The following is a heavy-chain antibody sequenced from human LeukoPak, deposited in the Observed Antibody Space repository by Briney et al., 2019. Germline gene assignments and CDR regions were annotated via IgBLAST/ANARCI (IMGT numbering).Heavy chain of an antibody. J-gene: IGHJ5*02. Sequence: SETLSLTCTVSGGSISTPGYYWGWIRQPPGKGLEWIGSLYHSGSTYYNPSLKSRVTISVDTSKNQFSLKLSSVTAADTAVYYCAREGTAGTNLNWFDPWGQGTLVTVSS. CDR2: LYHSGST. V-gene: IGHV4-39*07. D-gene: IGHD1-1*01. CDR1: GGSISTPGYY. CDR3: AREGTAGTNLNWFDP.